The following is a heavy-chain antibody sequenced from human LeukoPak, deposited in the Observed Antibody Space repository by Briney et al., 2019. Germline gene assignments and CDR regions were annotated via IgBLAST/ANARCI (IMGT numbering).Heavy chain of an antibody. CDR2: IYYSGST. Sequence: SETLSLTCTVSGGSISSSSYYWGWIRQPPGKGLEWIGSIYYSGSTYYNPSLKSRVTISVDTSKNQFSLKLSSVTAADTAVYYCARRRGVRRLDSSAGYNWFDPWGQGTLVTVSS. CDR1: GGSISSSSYY. V-gene: IGHV4-39*07. D-gene: IGHD3-22*01. J-gene: IGHJ5*02. CDR3: ARRRGVRRLDSSAGYNWFDP.